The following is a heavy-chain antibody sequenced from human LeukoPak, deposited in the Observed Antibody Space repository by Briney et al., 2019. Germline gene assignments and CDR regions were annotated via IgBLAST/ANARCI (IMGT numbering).Heavy chain of an antibody. J-gene: IGHJ4*02. D-gene: IGHD6-25*01. CDR3: ARGHFYSSVTDF. Sequence: ASVKVCCKASEYTFTGYYIHWVRQAPGQGLEWMGWINPNSGGTNYAQKFEDRVTMTRGTAISTAYMELSRLRSDDTAVYYCARGHFYSSVTDFWGQGTLVTVSS. CDR1: EYTFTGYY. V-gene: IGHV1-2*02. CDR2: INPNSGGT.